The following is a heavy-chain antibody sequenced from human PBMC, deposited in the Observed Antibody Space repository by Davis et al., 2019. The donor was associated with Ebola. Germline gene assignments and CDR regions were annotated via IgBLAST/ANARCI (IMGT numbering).Heavy chain of an antibody. J-gene: IGHJ4*02. CDR1: GGTFSSYA. Sequence: SVKVSCKASGGTFSSYAISWVRQAPGQGLEWMGRIIPILGIANYAQKFQGRVTITADKSTSTAYMELSSLRSEDTAAYYCARDLGRVVIGGDYWGQGTLVTVSS. CDR2: IIPILGIA. V-gene: IGHV1-69*04. D-gene: IGHD3-3*01. CDR3: ARDLGRVVIGGDY.